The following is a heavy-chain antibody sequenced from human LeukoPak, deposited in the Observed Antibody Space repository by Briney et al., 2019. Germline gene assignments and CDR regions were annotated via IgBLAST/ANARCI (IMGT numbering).Heavy chain of an antibody. CDR1: GFTFSNAW. CDR3: TTDGFPPHFFDY. Sequence: GGSLRLSCAASGFTFSNAWMSWVRQAPGKGLEWVGRIKTKTHSGTTDYAAPVKGRFTISRDDSKNTLHLQMNSLKTEDTAVYYCTTDGFPPHFFDYWGQGTLVTVSS. V-gene: IGHV3-15*01. J-gene: IGHJ4*02. CDR2: IKTKTHSGTT. D-gene: IGHD3-3*02.